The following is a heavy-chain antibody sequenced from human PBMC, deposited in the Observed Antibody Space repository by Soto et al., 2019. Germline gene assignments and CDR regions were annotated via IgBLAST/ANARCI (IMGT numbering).Heavy chain of an antibody. D-gene: IGHD3-22*01. J-gene: IGHJ4*02. CDR2: ITSGGTTT. V-gene: IGHV3-11*01. CDR3: ARETDEYDSSGLDY. CDR1: GFSFSDFS. Sequence: QVQLVESGGILVKPGGSLRLSCAASGFSFSDFSMTWIRQAPGKGLEWVSYITSGGTTTYYADSVKGRFTISRDNAKNTQFLQMNSLRVEDTAVYYCARETDEYDSSGLDYWGQGTLVTVSS.